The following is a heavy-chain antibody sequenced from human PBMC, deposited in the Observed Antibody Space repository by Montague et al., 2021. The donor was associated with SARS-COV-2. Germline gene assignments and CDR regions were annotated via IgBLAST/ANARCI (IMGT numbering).Heavy chain of an antibody. CDR1: GFTFSDYG. CDR2: ISATSRTM. V-gene: IGHV3-48*04. CDR3: VGDPATGMDV. J-gene: IGHJ6*02. Sequence: SLRLSCAASGFTFSDYGINWVRQAPGMGLEWFSYISATSRTMYYADSVKGRFTVSRDNAKNSLYLQMNSLRAEDTALYYCVGDPATGMDVWGLGTMVTVSS.